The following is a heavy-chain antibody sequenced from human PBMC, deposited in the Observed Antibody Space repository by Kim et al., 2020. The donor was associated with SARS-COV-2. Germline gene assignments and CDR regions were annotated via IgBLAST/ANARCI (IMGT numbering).Heavy chain of an antibody. J-gene: IGHJ4*02. CDR3: ARSLPGRWFGELSTGWDY. CDR2: ISSSSSYT. Sequence: GGSLRLSCAASGFTFSDYYMSWIRQAPGKGLEWVSYISSSSSYTNYADSVKGRFTISRDNAKNSLYLQMNSLRAEDTAVYYCARSLPGRWFGELSTGWDYWGQGTLVTVSS. D-gene: IGHD3-10*01. CDR1: GFTFSDYY. V-gene: IGHV3-11*03.